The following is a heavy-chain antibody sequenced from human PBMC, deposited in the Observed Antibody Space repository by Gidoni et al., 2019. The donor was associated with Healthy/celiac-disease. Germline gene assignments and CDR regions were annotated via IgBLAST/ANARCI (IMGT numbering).Heavy chain of an antibody. CDR2: ISSSSSYI. CDR1: GFTFSSYS. J-gene: IGHJ2*01. D-gene: IGHD6-13*01. Sequence: EVQLVESGGGLVKPGGSLRLSCTASGFTFSSYSMNWVRQAPGKGLEWVSSISSSSSYIYYADSVKGRFTISRDNARNSLYLQMNSLRVEDTAVYYCARAPTGYGSSWNNYWYFDLWGRGTLVTVSS. CDR3: ARAPTGYGSSWNNYWYFDL. V-gene: IGHV3-21*01.